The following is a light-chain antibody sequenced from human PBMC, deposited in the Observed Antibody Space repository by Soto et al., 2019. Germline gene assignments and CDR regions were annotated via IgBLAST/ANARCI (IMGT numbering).Light chain of an antibody. Sequence: DIQMTQSPSSLSASVGDRVTITCRASQSISSYLNWYQQKPGKAPKLLIYAASSLQSGVPSRFSGSGSGTDFTLTISSLQPEDFAAYHCQQSYSTPRTFGQGTKVEIK. CDR3: QQSYSTPRT. CDR1: QSISSY. V-gene: IGKV1-39*01. J-gene: IGKJ1*01. CDR2: AAS.